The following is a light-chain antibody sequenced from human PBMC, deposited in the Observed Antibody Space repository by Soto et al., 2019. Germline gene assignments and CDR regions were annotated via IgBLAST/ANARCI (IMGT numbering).Light chain of an antibody. CDR1: QSISSW. J-gene: IGKJ5*01. V-gene: IGKV1-5*01. Sequence: DIQLTQSPYTLSASVGDRVTITCRASQSISSWLAWNQQKPGKAPKLLIYDASNLESGVPSRFSGSGSGTEFTLTISSLQPDDFATYYCQQYNSYPITFGQGTRLEIK. CDR3: QQYNSYPIT. CDR2: DAS.